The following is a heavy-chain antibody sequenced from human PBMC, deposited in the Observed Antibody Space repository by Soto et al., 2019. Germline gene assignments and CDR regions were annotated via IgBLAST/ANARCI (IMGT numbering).Heavy chain of an antibody. J-gene: IGHJ6*02. V-gene: IGHV3-30*03. CDR3: GRELGGWEQYYYDYDGMDV. CDR2: ISYDGSNK. CDR1: GFTFSSYG. D-gene: IGHD1-26*01. Sequence: QVQLVESGGGVVQPGRSLRLSCAASGFTFSSYGMHWVRQAPGKGLEWVAVISYDGSNKYYADSVKGRFTISRDNSKNTLCLQMNSLGAEETAVYCCGRELGGWEQYYYDYDGMDVLGQGTTVTVSS.